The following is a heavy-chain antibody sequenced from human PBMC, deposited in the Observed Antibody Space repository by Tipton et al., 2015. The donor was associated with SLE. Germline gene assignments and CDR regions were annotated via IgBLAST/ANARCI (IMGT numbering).Heavy chain of an antibody. V-gene: IGHV4-34*01. Sequence: TLSLTCAVYGGSFSGYYWNWIRQSPGKGLEWIGEINHSGSTNYNPSLRSRITISLDTSKNQLSVKLSSVTAADTAVYYCARGERVGRIPWLDPWGQGTLVTVSS. J-gene: IGHJ5*01. CDR1: GGSFSGYY. D-gene: IGHD1-14*01. CDR3: ARGERVGRIPWLDP. CDR2: INHSGST.